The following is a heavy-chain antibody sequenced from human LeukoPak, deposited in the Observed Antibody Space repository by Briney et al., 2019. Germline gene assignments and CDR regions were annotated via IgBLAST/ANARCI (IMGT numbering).Heavy chain of an antibody. CDR2: INHSGST. V-gene: IGHV4-34*01. CDR3: ARGRGIQLWFGGDYYYGMDV. J-gene: IGHJ6*02. Sequence: SETLSLTCAVYGGSFSGYYWSWIRQPPGKGLEWIGEINHSGSTNYNPSLKSRVTISVDTSKNQFSLKLSSVTAVDTAVYYCARGRGIQLWFGGDYYYGMDVWGQGTTVTVSS. CDR1: GGSFSGYY. D-gene: IGHD5-18*01.